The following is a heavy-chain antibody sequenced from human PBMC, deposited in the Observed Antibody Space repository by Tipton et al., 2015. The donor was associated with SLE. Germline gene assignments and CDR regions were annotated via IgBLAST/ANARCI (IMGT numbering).Heavy chain of an antibody. CDR1: GDSINTYY. CDR2: IHSSGST. J-gene: IGHJ5*02. D-gene: IGHD6-6*01. V-gene: IGHV4-59*01. Sequence: GLVKPSETLSLSCTVSGDSINTYYWSWIRQPPGKGLEWIGFIHSSGSTKYNPSLTRRISISLDTSKNHVSLELTSVTAAATAVYYCARGGASSKWLDPWGQGILVTVSS. CDR3: ARGGASSKWLDP.